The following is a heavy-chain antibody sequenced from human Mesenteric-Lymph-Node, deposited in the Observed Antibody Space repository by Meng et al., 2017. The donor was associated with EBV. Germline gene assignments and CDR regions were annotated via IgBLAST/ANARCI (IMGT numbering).Heavy chain of an antibody. D-gene: IGHD6-13*01. V-gene: IGHV4-4*02. Sequence: QVALQESGRGLVEPAGSLSLPCFVSDGSISSSYLWSCGRPPPGKGLECIGSMYYSGITYYSPSLKRRVTISADRSDNQFSLKLRSVTAADSAVYYCAFGYNSSWCVYWGQGTLVTVSS. CDR2: MYYSGIT. J-gene: IGHJ4*02. CDR3: AFGYNSSWCVY. CDR1: DGSISSSYL.